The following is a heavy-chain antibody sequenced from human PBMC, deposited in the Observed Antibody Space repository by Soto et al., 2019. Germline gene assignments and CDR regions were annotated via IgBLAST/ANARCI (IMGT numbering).Heavy chain of an antibody. CDR2: VTGSGGST. Sequence: QPGGSLRLSCGASGFTFSTYAMSWVRQVPGKGLEWVSTVTGSGGSTYYADSVKGRFTISRDNSKNTLYLQMSSLRAEDTAVYYCAKHRGKQLWSWHFDYWGQGTLVTVSS. D-gene: IGHD5-18*01. CDR1: GFTFSTYA. CDR3: AKHRGKQLWSWHFDY. J-gene: IGHJ4*02. V-gene: IGHV3-23*01.